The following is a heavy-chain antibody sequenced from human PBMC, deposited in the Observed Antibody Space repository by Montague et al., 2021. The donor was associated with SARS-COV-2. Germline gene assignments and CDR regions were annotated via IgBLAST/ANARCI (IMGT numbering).Heavy chain of an antibody. J-gene: IGHJ6*03. CDR1: GFTFSSFA. CDR2: VWYDGSRN. V-gene: IGHV3-33*06. Sequence: SLRLSCAASGFTFSSFAMHWVRQAPGKGLEWVALVWYDGSRNYYTESVKGRFTISRDNSENTLYLQMDSLRVEDTAVYYCAKELLSGYYHHMDVWGKGTPVTVSS. CDR3: AKELLSGYYHHMDV. D-gene: IGHD2-15*01.